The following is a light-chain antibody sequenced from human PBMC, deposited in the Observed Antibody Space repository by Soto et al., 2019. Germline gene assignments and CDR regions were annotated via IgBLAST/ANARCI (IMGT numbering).Light chain of an antibody. CDR2: GAS. Sequence: EKGMKQSPATVSVSPGERDTLSCRASKSVDSNLAWYQQKPGQAPRLLIYGASIRATGIPARFSGSESGTELTLTISSLQSEDFAVYYCQQYDNWPLTFGGGTKVEIK. CDR1: KSVDSN. J-gene: IGKJ4*01. V-gene: IGKV3-15*01. CDR3: QQYDNWPLT.